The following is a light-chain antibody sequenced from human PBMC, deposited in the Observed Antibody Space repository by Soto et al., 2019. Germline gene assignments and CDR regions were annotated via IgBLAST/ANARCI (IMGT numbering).Light chain of an antibody. V-gene: IGKV1-5*01. Sequence: DIQMTQSPSTLSASVGDRVTITCRASQSISSWLAWYQQKPGKAPKLLIYDASSLESGVPSRFSGSGSGTEFTLTISSQQPDDFATYYCQQYNSYWGYTFRQGNKLEIK. CDR1: QSISSW. CDR2: DAS. J-gene: IGKJ2*01. CDR3: QQYNSYWGYT.